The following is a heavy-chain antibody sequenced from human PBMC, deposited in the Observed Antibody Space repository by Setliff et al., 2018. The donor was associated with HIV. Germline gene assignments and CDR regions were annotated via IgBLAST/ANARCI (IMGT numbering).Heavy chain of an antibody. J-gene: IGHJ6*02. Sequence: PSETLSLTCTVSGGSTSSYYWSWIRQPPGKGLEWIGYIYTSGSTNYNPSLKSRVTISVDTSKNQFSLKLSSVTAADTAVYYCARLGYYYYGMDVWGQGTTVTVSS. V-gene: IGHV4-4*09. CDR1: GGSTSSYY. CDR2: IYTSGST. CDR3: ARLGYYYYGMDV.